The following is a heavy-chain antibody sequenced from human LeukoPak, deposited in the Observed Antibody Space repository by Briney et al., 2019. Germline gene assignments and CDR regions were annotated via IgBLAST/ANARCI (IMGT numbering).Heavy chain of an antibody. D-gene: IGHD2-8*01. Sequence: PGESLRISCKGSGYSFTSYWISWVRQMPGKGLEWMGRIDPSDSYTNYSPSFQGHVTILVDKSNSTAYLQWSSLKASDTAMYYCARHAVLRNWFDPWGQGTLVTVSS. J-gene: IGHJ5*02. CDR3: ARHAVLRNWFDP. CDR2: IDPSDSYT. CDR1: GYSFTSYW. V-gene: IGHV5-10-1*01.